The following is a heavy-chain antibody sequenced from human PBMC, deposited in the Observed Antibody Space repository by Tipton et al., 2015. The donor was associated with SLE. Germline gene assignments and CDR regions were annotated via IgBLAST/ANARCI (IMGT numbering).Heavy chain of an antibody. D-gene: IGHD6-13*01. J-gene: IGHJ4*02. CDR1: GGSFSGAY. CDR2: IYYSGST. V-gene: IGHV4-59*01. CDR3: ASFSSWYGGDYFDS. Sequence: TLSLTCAVYGGSFSGAYWSWIRQPPGKGLEWIGQIYYSGSTYYNPSLKSPVTISLDRSKNQFSLDLNSVTAADTAIYYCASFSSWYGGDYFDSWGQRILVTVSS.